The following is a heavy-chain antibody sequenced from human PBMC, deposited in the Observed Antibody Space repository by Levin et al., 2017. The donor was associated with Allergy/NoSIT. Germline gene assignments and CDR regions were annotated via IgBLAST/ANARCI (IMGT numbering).Heavy chain of an antibody. D-gene: IGHD3-22*01. J-gene: IGHJ6*02. CDR1: GGSISSSSYY. Sequence: SETLSLTCTVSGGSISSSSYYWGWIRQPPGKGLEWIASVYYSGSTYYNPSLKSRLTISVDTSKTQFSLKLRSVTAAATAVYYCASVDVEKFFYDSSGKPYGMDVWGQGTTVTVSS. CDR3: ASVDVEKFFYDSSGKPYGMDV. CDR2: VYYSGST. V-gene: IGHV4-39*07.